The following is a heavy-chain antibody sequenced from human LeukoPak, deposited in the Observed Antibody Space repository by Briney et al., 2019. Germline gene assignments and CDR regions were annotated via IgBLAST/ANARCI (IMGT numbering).Heavy chain of an antibody. D-gene: IGHD2-2*01. V-gene: IGHV1-2*02. CDR2: INPNSGGT. J-gene: IGHJ5*02. CDR1: GYTFTCYY. CDR3: ARDDGYCSSTSCTVGFDP. Sequence: ASVKVSCKASGYTFTCYYMHWVRQAPGQGLEWMGWINPNSGGTNYAQKFQGRVTMTRDTSISTAYMEMSRLRSDDTDVYYCARDDGYCSSTSCTVGFDPWGQGTLVTVSS.